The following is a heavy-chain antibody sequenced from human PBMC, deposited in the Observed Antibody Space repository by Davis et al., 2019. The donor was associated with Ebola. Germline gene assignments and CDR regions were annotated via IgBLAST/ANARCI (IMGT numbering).Heavy chain of an antibody. CDR1: GYSLTELS. CDR2: IIHIFGTA. V-gene: IGHV1-69*13. CDR3: ARGPEIRYFDRLNDHIDKYYYYMDV. D-gene: IGHD3-9*01. J-gene: IGHJ6*03. Sequence: SVKVSCKVSGYSLTELSIHWVRQAPGQGLEWMGEIIHIFGTANYAQKFQGRVTITADESTSTAYMELSSLRSEDTAVYYCARGPEIRYFDRLNDHIDKYYYYMDVWGEGTTVTVSS.